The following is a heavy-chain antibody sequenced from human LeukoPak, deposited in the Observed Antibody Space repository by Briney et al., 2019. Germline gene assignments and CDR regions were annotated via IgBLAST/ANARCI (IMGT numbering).Heavy chain of an antibody. CDR2: IRYDGSNK. V-gene: IGHV3-30*02. J-gene: IGHJ4*02. CDR1: RFTFRSYG. Sequence: PGGSLRLSCAASRFTFRSYGMHWVSQAPGKGLEWVAFIRYDGSNKYYADSVKGRFTISRDNSKNTLYLQMNSLRAEDTAVYYCAKLVLRYFDWLMDYWGQGTLVTVSS. D-gene: IGHD3-9*01. CDR3: AKLVLRYFDWLMDY.